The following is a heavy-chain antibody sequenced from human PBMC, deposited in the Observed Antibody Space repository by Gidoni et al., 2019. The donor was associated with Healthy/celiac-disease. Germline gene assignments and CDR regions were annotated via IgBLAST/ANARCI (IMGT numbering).Heavy chain of an antibody. CDR3: ARGYYDSSGYYYVIPVGFDY. Sequence: QVQLQESGPGLVKPSQTLSLTCTVSGGSISSGGYYWSWIRQHPGKGLEWIGYIYYSGSTYYNPSLKSRVTISVDTSKNQFSLKLSSVTAADTAVYYCARGYYDSSGYYYVIPVGFDYWGQGTLVTVSS. D-gene: IGHD3-22*01. CDR2: IYYSGST. CDR1: GGSISSGGYY. V-gene: IGHV4-31*03. J-gene: IGHJ4*02.